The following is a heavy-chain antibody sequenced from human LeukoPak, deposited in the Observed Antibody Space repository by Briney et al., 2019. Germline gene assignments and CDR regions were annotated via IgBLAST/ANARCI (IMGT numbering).Heavy chain of an antibody. D-gene: IGHD2-15*01. V-gene: IGHV1-8*02. CDR2: MNPNSGNT. CDR3: ARGSRGRYCSGGSCYSLPASYYYYGMDV. Sequence: ASVKVSCKASGGTFSSYAINWVRQATGQGLEWMGWMNPNSGNTGYAQKFQGRVTMTRNTSISTAYMELSSLRSEDTAVYYCARGSRGRYCSGGSCYSLPASYYYYGMDVWGQGTTVTVSS. CDR1: GGTFSSYA. J-gene: IGHJ6*02.